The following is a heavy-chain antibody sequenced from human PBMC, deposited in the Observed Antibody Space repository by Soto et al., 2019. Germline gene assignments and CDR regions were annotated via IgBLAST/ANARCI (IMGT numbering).Heavy chain of an antibody. J-gene: IGHJ3*02. CDR2: INDSGST. V-gene: IGHV4-34*01. CDR1: GGSLSGYY. D-gene: IGHD1-26*01. CDR3: ARAGFSGPYDAFDI. Sequence: TLSLTCGVFGGSLSGYYWSWIRQPPGKGLEWIGEINDSGSTNYNPSLKSRVTISVDTSKNQFSLKLTSVIAADTAVYFCARAGFSGPYDAFDIWGQGTMVTVSS.